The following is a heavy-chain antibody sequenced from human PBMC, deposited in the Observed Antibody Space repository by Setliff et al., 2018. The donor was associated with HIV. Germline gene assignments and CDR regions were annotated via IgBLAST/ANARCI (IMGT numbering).Heavy chain of an antibody. CDR1: GYTFTDYY. CDR3: ARETAMVRGVIVHYYYYMDV. V-gene: IGHV1-18*04. D-gene: IGHD3-10*01. CDR2: ISAYSGNT. Sequence: ASVKVSCKASGYTFTDYYIHWVRQAPGQGLEWMGWISAYSGNTNYAQKLQGRVTMTTDTSTSTAYMELRSLRSDDTAVHYCARETAMVRGVIVHYYYYMDVWGKGTTVTVSS. J-gene: IGHJ6*03.